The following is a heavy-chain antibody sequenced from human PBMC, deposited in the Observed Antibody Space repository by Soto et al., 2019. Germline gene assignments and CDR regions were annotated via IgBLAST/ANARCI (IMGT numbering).Heavy chain of an antibody. J-gene: IGHJ5*01. CDR3: ARGRALYSNYDS. CDR1: GGSISSGDYF. D-gene: IGHD4-4*01. CDR2: IYYSGST. Sequence: QVQLQESGPGLVKPSQTLSLTCTVSGGSISSGDYFWSWIRPYQGKGLEWIGYIYYSGSTYYNPSLKTRVTISLDTSKSQFSLKLSSMTAADTAVYYCARGRALYSNYDSWGQGTLVTVSS. V-gene: IGHV4-31*03.